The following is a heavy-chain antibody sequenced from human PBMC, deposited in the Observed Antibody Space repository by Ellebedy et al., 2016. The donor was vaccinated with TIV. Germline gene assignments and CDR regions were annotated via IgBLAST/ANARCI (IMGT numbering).Heavy chain of an antibody. J-gene: IGHJ5*02. CDR3: APLTVFGVANWFDP. V-gene: IGHV4-38-2*02. CDR1: GYSITSGYY. Sequence: MPSETLSLTCTVSGYSITSGYYWGWLRQPPGKGLEWIGSIYHSGSTHYNPSLKSRVRISVDTSKNQFSLNLNSVTAADTAVYYCAPLTVFGVANWFDPWGQGTLVTVSS. CDR2: IYHSGST. D-gene: IGHD3-3*01.